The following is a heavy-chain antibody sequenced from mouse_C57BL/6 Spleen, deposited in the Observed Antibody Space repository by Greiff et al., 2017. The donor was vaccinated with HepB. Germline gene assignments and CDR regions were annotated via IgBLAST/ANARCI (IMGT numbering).Heavy chain of an antibody. D-gene: IGHD1-1*01. V-gene: IGHV1-55*01. CDR3: ARVAYYGSSYAWFAY. CDR2: IYPGSGST. Sequence: QVQLQQPGAELVKPGASVKMSCKASGYTFTSYWITWVKQRPGQGLEWIGDIYPGSGSTNYNEKFKSKATLTVDTSSSTAYMQLSSLTSEDSAVYYCARVAYYGSSYAWFAYWGQGTLVTVSA. CDR1: GYTFTSYW. J-gene: IGHJ3*01.